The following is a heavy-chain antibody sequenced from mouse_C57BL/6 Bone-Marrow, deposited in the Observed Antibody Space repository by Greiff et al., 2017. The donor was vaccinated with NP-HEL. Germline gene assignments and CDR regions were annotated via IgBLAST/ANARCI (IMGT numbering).Heavy chain of an antibody. CDR2: IYPRSGNT. CDR1: GYTFTSYG. J-gene: IGHJ3*01. V-gene: IGHV1-81*01. CDR3: ARSAYYSNSWFAY. Sequence: VQLQQSGAELARPGASVKLSCKASGYTFTSYGISWVKQRTGQGLEWIGEIYPRSGNTYYNEKFKGKATLTADKSSSTAYMELRSLTSEDSAFYFCARSAYYSNSWFAYWGQGTLVTVSA. D-gene: IGHD2-5*01.